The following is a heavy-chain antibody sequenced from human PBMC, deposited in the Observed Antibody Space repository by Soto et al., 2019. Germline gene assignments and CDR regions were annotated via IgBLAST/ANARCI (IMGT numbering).Heavy chain of an antibody. D-gene: IGHD1-26*01. V-gene: IGHV3-30*18. CDR2: ISYDGSNK. CDR1: GFTFSSYG. J-gene: IGHJ4*02. CDR3: AKDRYSGSYTYFDY. Sequence: SLSLSCAASGFTFSSYGMHWVRQAPGKGLEWVAVISYDGSNKYYADSVKGRFTISRDNSKNTLYLQMNSLRAEDTAVYYCAKDRYSGSYTYFDYWGQGTLVTVSS.